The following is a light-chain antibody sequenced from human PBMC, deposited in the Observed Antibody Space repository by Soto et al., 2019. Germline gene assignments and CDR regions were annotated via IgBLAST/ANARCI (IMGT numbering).Light chain of an antibody. V-gene: IGLV2-14*01. CDR3: SSYTSTRTYV. J-gene: IGLJ1*01. Sequence: QSALTQPASVSGSPGQSITISCTGTSSDVGGYNYVSWYQQHPGKAPKLMIYDVSDRPSGVSNRFSGSKSGNTASLTISGLQAEDEADYYCSSYTSTRTYVFGTGT. CDR1: SSDVGGYNY. CDR2: DVS.